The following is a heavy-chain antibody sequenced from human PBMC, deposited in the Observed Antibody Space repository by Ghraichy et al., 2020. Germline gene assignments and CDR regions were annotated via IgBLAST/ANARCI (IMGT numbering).Heavy chain of an antibody. Sequence: ASVKVSCKASGYTFTNYGISWVRQAPGQGLEWMGWIRAYNGDTNYAQKLQGRVTMTTDTSTSTAYMELRSLRSDDTAVYYCARMGEYSSSYHFWGQGTLVTVSS. CDR2: IRAYNGDT. CDR3: ARMGEYSSSYHF. CDR1: GYTFTNYG. V-gene: IGHV1-18*04. D-gene: IGHD6-6*01. J-gene: IGHJ4*02.